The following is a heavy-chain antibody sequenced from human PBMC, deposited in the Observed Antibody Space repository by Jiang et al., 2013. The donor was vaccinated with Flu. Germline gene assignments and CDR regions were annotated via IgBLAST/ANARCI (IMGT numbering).Heavy chain of an antibody. Sequence: LLKPSETLSSPALSSVAPSVITTGAGSGSPQGRDWSGLGNVYYSGSTNYNPSLKSRVTVSVDTSKNQFSLKLSSVTATDTAVYYCARSDGTGMDVWGQGTTVTVSS. CDR3: ARSDGTGMDV. CDR1: VAPSVITT. J-gene: IGHJ6*02. V-gene: IGHV4-59*08. CDR2: VYYSGST. D-gene: IGHD6-13*01.